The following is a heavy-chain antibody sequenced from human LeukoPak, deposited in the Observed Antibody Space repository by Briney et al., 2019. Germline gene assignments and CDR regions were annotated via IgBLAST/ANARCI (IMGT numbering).Heavy chain of an antibody. J-gene: IGHJ5*02. D-gene: IGHD3-10*01. V-gene: IGHV3-23*01. Sequence: GGSLRLSCAASGFTFSSYAMSWVRQAPGKGLEWVSDVSGTGGTTYYADSVKGRFTISRDNSKNTLYLQMSSLRAEDTAVYYCAKERIYYYGSGSYPDWFDPWGQGTLVTVSS. CDR3: AKERIYYYGSGSYPDWFDP. CDR2: VSGTGGTT. CDR1: GFTFSSYA.